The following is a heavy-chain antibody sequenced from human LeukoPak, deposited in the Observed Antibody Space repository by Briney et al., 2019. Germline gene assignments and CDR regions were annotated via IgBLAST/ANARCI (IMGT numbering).Heavy chain of an antibody. CDR3: ARDLLYNNSPGLEY. CDR1: GFTFSSYA. Sequence: QRGGSLRLSCAASGFTFSSYAMHWVRQAPGKGLEWVAVISYDGSYKYYADSVKGRFTISRDNSKNTLYLQMNSLRAEDTAVYYCARDLLYNNSPGLEYWGQGTLVTVSS. D-gene: IGHD3-10*01. V-gene: IGHV3-30*04. J-gene: IGHJ4*02. CDR2: ISYDGSYK.